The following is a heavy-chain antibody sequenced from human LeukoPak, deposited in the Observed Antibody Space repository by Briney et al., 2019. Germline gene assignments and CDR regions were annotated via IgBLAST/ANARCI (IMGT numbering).Heavy chain of an antibody. J-gene: IGHJ6*02. CDR1: GFTFSSYA. CDR3: ARVGGQKTYYYDSSGNPSGYGMDV. CDR2: ISYDGSNK. D-gene: IGHD3-22*01. V-gene: IGHV3-30-3*01. Sequence: GRSLRLSCAASGFTFSSYAMHWVRQAPGKGLEWVAVISYDGSNKYYADSVKGRFTISRDNSKNTLYLQMNSLRAEDTAVYYCARVGGQKTYYYDSSGNPSGYGMDVWGRGTTVTVSS.